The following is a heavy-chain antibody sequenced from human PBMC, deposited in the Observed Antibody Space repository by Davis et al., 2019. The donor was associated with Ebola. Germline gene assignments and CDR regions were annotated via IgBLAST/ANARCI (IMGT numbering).Heavy chain of an antibody. D-gene: IGHD2-15*01. CDR2: IYPFDSDA. Sequence: GESLKISCKAYGYSFDTFWTAWVRQMPGKGLEWMGIIYPFDSDAKYSPSFQGHVTISADKSINTAYLQWNSLKASDTAMYYCARGPTVVIAAATADAFDVWGQGTMVAVSS. J-gene: IGHJ3*01. V-gene: IGHV5-51*01. CDR1: GYSFDTFW. CDR3: ARGPTVVIAAATADAFDV.